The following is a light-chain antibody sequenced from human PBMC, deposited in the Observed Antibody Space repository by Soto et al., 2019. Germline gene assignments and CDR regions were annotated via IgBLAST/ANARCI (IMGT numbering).Light chain of an antibody. CDR2: ANN. J-gene: IGLJ2*01. CDR1: NSNIGAGYD. V-gene: IGLV1-40*01. CDR3: QSYDSSLREVL. Sequence: QSVLTQPPSVSGALGQRVTVSCTGSNSNIGAGYDVHWYQKLPGTAPKLLIFANNNRPSGVPDRFSGSRSGTSASLAITGLQAEDEAHYYCQSYDSSLREVLFGEGTKVTVL.